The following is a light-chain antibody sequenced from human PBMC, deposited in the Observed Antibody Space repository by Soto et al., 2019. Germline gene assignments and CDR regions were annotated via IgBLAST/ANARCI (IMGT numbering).Light chain of an antibody. J-gene: IGKJ3*01. Sequence: EIVLTQSPGTLSLSPGERATLSCRASQSVSSSYLAWYQQKPGQAPRLLIYGASSRATGIPDRFSGSGPGTDFTLTISRLEPEDFAVYYCQQYGSSFTFGPGTKVDFK. CDR1: QSVSSSY. CDR3: QQYGSSFT. V-gene: IGKV3-20*01. CDR2: GAS.